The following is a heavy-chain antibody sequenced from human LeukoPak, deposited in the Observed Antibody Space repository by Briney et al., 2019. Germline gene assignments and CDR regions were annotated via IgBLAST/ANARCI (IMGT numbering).Heavy chain of an antibody. V-gene: IGHV3-23*01. CDR1: GFTFSSYA. Sequence: GGSLRLSCAASGFTFSSYAMSWVRQAPGKGLGWVSAISGSGGSTYYADSVKGRFTISRDNSKNTLYLQMNSLRAEDTAVYYCAKSPASDYYYGSGSYRYFDYWGQGTLVTVSS. J-gene: IGHJ4*02. D-gene: IGHD3-10*01. CDR2: ISGSGGST. CDR3: AKSPASDYYYGSGSYRYFDY.